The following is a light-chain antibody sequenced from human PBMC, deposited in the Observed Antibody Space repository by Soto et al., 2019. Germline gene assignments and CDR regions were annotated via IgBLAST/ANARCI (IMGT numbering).Light chain of an antibody. Sequence: DIQMTQSPSTLSASVGDRVTITCRASQSISSWLAWYQQKPGKAPKLLISKASNLESGVPSRFSGSGSGTELTLTISSLQPDDFATYYCQQYNSYSRTFGQGTKVEIK. V-gene: IGKV1-5*03. J-gene: IGKJ1*01. CDR3: QQYNSYSRT. CDR1: QSISSW. CDR2: KAS.